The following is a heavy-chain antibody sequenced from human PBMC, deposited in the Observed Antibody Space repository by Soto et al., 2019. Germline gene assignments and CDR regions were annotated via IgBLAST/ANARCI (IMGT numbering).Heavy chain of an antibody. CDR1: GGSISSYY. Sequence: SETLSLTCTVSGGSISSYYWSWIRQPPGKGLEWIGYIYYSGSTNYNPSLKSRVTISVDTSKNQFSLKLSSVTAADTAVYYCARQYLEWLFPDYYYYYMDVWGKGTTVTVSS. J-gene: IGHJ6*03. CDR2: IYYSGST. V-gene: IGHV4-59*08. CDR3: ARQYLEWLFPDYYYYYMDV. D-gene: IGHD3-3*01.